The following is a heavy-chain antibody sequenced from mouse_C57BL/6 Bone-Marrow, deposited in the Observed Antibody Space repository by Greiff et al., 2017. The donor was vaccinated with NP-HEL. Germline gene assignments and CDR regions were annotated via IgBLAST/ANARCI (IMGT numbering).Heavy chain of an antibody. CDR1: GYTFTSYT. V-gene: IGHV1-4*01. D-gene: IGHD2-12*01. CDR3: ARRRRTPYYAMDY. Sequence: VKLQESGAELARPGASVKMSCKASGYTFTSYTMHWVKQRPGQGLEWIGYINPSSGYTKYNQKFKDKATLTADKSSSTAYMQLSSLTSEDSAVYYCARRRRTPYYAMDYWGQGTSVTVSS. CDR2: INPSSGYT. J-gene: IGHJ4*01.